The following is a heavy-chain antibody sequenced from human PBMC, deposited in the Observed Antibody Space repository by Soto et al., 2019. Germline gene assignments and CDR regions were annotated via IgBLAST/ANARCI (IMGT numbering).Heavy chain of an antibody. CDR2: LSYDGSNK. J-gene: IGHJ3*02. CDR3: VKDLYYYDRRGDFDI. D-gene: IGHD3-22*01. V-gene: IGHV3-30*18. CDR1: GFTFSTYD. Sequence: QVQLVESGGGVVQPGRSLRLSCAVSGFTFSTYDMHWVRQAPGKGLEWVAVLSYDGSNKYYADSVKGRFTISRDSSKNTLYLQMNSLGAKDTAVYYCVKDLYYYDRRGDFDIWGRGTMVTVSS.